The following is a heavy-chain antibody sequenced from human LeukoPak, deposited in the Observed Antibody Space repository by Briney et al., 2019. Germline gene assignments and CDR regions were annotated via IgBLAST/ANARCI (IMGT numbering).Heavy chain of an antibody. CDR2: ISSYGGST. D-gene: IGHD2/OR15-2a*01. CDR3: VKYWNWAAFDY. V-gene: IGHV3-64D*09. Sequence: GGSLRLSCSASGFTFSSYAMHWVRQAPGKGMEYVSGISSYGGSTYYADSVKGRFTISRDNSKNTLYLQMSSLRAEDTAVYYCVKYWNWAAFDYWGQGTLVTVSS. CDR1: GFTFSSYA. J-gene: IGHJ4*02.